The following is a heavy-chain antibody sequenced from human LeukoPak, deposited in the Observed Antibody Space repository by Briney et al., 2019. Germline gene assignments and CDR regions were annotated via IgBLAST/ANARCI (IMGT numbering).Heavy chain of an antibody. D-gene: IGHD3-22*01. CDR3: AREGITMIVVVIDAFDI. V-gene: IGHV3-30-3*01. J-gene: IGHJ3*02. Sequence: TGGSLRLSYAASGFTFSSYAMHWVRQAPGKGLEWVAVISYDGSNKYYADSVKGRFTISRDNSKNTLYLQMNSLRAEDTAVYYCAREGITMIVVVIDAFDIWGQGTMVTVSS. CDR1: GFTFSSYA. CDR2: ISYDGSNK.